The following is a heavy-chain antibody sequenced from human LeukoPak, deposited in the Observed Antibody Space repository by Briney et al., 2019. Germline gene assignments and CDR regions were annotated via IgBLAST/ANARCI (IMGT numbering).Heavy chain of an antibody. D-gene: IGHD2-2*01. CDR1: GGSISSGSYY. Sequence: PSQTLSHTCTVSGGSISSGSYYWSWIRQPAGKGLEWIGRIYTSGSTNYNPSLKSRVTISVDTSKNQFSLKLSSVTAADTAVYYCARDSSAFDYWGQGTLVTVSS. V-gene: IGHV4-61*02. CDR3: ARDSSAFDY. CDR2: IYTSGST. J-gene: IGHJ4*02.